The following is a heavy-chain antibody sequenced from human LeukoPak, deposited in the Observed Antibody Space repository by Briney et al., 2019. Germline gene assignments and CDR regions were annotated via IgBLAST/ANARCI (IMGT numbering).Heavy chain of an antibody. Sequence: SETLSLTCSVSNASITSYYWSWIRQSPGKGLEWIGYISNSGNTNYNPSLKSRVTISVDTSKNQFSLRLSSMTAADTAVYYCVADTISRTAGHGLDYWGQGTLVTVSS. V-gene: IGHV4-59*08. D-gene: IGHD5-24*01. CDR1: NASITSYY. CDR3: VADTISRTAGHGLDY. J-gene: IGHJ4*02. CDR2: ISNSGNT.